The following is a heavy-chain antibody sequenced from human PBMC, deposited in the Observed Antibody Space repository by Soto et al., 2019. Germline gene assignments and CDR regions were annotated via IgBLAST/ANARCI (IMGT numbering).Heavy chain of an antibody. V-gene: IGHV4-59*08. CDR2: VSYRGTT. Sequence: QLQLQESGPGLVRPSETLSLTCTVSSDSVSRHYWTWLRQPPGKGLEWIGYVSYRGTTNYNPCLKSRVTISVDTSKNQFSLKLTSVTAADTALYYCARIVDPDYYYYYMDVWGKGTTVIVSS. J-gene: IGHJ6*03. CDR3: ARIVDPDYYYYYMDV. D-gene: IGHD1-26*01. CDR1: SDSVSRHY.